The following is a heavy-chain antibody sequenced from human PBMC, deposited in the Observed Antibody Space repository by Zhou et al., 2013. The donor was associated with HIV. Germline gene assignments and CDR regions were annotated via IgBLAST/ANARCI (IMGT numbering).Heavy chain of an antibody. J-gene: IGHJ4*02. CDR2: MNPNSGNT. V-gene: IGHV1-8*02. Sequence: QVQLVQSGAEVKKPGSSVKLSCKASGGTFDTFAVAWVRRAPGQGLEWMGWMNPNSGNTGYAQKFRGRVTMTRNSSISTAYMDLSSLRSEDTAVYFCARGGNGWFGGGFDCWGQGIPGHRLL. D-gene: IGHD3-10*01. CDR1: GGTFDTFA. CDR3: ARGGNGWFGGGFDC.